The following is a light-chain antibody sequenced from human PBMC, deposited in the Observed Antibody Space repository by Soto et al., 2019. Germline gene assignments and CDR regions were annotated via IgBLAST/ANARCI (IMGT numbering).Light chain of an antibody. CDR2: AAS. V-gene: IGKV1-39*01. CDR1: QSISDY. Sequence: DIQLTQSPSSLSASVGDRVIITCRASQSISDYVNWFQQKPGRAPKLLIYAASSLQSGVPSRFSGSGSGTDFTLTISSLQPEDFATYYCQQSYSTPLTFGGGTKVDIK. J-gene: IGKJ4*01. CDR3: QQSYSTPLT.